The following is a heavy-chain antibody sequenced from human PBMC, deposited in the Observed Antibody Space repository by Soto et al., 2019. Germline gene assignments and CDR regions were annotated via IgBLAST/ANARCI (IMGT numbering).Heavy chain of an antibody. Sequence: GGSLRLSCAASGFTFSNYGMHWVRQAPGKGLEWVAVIWYDGSNKYYADSVKGRFTISRDNSKNTLYLQMNSLRAEDTAVYYCARRCGGDCYIYGMDVWGQGTTVTVSS. D-gene: IGHD2-21*02. V-gene: IGHV3-33*01. J-gene: IGHJ6*02. CDR3: ARRCGGDCYIYGMDV. CDR1: GFTFSNYG. CDR2: IWYDGSNK.